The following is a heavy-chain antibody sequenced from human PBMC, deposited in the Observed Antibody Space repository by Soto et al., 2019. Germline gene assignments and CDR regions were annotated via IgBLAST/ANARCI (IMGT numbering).Heavy chain of an antibody. Sequence: PSDTLSLTCTVSSDSISSYYWSWIRQPPGKGPEWIGSIYHSGSTYNNPSLRSRVTMSIDTSKDQFSLKLKSVTAADTALYFCARQRTSVVTQAYFDVWGPGSLVTVSS. D-gene: IGHD2-21*02. CDR2: IYHSGST. CDR1: SDSISSYY. V-gene: IGHV4-59*04. J-gene: IGHJ4*02. CDR3: ARQRTSVVTQAYFDV.